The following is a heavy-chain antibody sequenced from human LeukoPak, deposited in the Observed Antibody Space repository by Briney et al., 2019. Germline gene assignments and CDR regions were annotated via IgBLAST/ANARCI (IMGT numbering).Heavy chain of an antibody. Sequence: GGSLRLSCAASGFTFSSYAMHWVRQAPGKGLEWVAVKTYDGSNKYYADSVKGRFTISRDNSKNTLYLQMNSLRAEDTAVYYCAREDYYDSSGYYYGGWFDPWGQGTLVTVSS. CDR2: KTYDGSNK. CDR1: GFTFSSYA. D-gene: IGHD3-22*01. J-gene: IGHJ5*02. V-gene: IGHV3-30-3*01. CDR3: AREDYYDSSGYYYGGWFDP.